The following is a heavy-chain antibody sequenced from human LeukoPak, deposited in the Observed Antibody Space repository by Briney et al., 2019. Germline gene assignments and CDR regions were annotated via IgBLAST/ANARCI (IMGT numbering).Heavy chain of an antibody. CDR1: GGSFSGYY. D-gene: IGHD7-27*01. Sequence: SETLSLTCAVYGGSFSGYYWSWIRQPPGKGLEWIGEINHSGSTNYNPSLKSRVTISVDTSKNQFSLKLSSVTAADTAVYYCAREGWGSVDYWGQGTLVTVSS. J-gene: IGHJ4*02. V-gene: IGHV4-34*01. CDR2: INHSGST. CDR3: AREGWGSVDY.